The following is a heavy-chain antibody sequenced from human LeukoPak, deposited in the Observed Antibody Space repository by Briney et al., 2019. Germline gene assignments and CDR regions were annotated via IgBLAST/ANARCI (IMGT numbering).Heavy chain of an antibody. CDR1: GYTFTGYY. CDR2: INPNSGGT. D-gene: IGHD6-19*01. Sequence: ASVKVSCKASGYTFTGYYMHWVRQAPGQGLEWMGRINPNSGGTNYAQKFQGRVTITRDTTIRTAYMELSRLRSDDTAVYYCARDRTLYSSGWQLDYWGQGTLVTVSS. V-gene: IGHV1-2*06. J-gene: IGHJ4*02. CDR3: ARDRTLYSSGWQLDY.